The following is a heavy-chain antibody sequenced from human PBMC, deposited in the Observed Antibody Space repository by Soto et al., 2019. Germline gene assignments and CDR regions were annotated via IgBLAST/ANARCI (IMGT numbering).Heavy chain of an antibody. V-gene: IGHV3-72*01. CDR2: IRNKANSYTT. CDR1: GCTFSDHY. Sequence: GGSLRLSCAGSGCTFSDHYMDWVRQAPGKGLEWVGRIRNKANSYTTEYAAYGKGRFTISTDDSKNSMHLHMNSPKTDETDVYYCSRSSTISTPYFFDYWGQGTLVTVSS. D-gene: IGHD2-2*01. CDR3: SRSSTISTPYFFDY. J-gene: IGHJ4*02.